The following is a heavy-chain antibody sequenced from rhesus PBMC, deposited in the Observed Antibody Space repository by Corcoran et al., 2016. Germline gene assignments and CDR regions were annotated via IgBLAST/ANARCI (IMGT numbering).Heavy chain of an antibody. V-gene: IGHV4-106*01. J-gene: IGHJ4*01. D-gene: IGHD6-31*01. Sequence: QVQLQESGPGLVKPSETLFLTCAVSGGSISYDYYWSWIRQPPGKVLEWIGYIYVSGGGTNYKPSLKDRVTISIDTYKNQFSLQLSPGTAADTAVYYCAREVRAAAGMDYWGQGVLVTVSS. CDR2: IYVSGGGT. CDR1: GGSISYDYY. CDR3: AREVRAAAGMDY.